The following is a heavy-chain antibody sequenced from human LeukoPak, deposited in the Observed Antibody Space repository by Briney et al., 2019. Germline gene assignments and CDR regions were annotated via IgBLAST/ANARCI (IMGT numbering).Heavy chain of an antibody. CDR3: ARVDCSGGICYYYYYMDV. Sequence: SETLSLTCTVSGGSISSSGYYWGWIRQPPGKGLEWIGSMYYRGSTYYNPSLKSRVTISVDTSKNQFSLKLSSVTAADTAVYYCARVDCSGGICYYYYYMDVWGKGTTVTVSS. J-gene: IGHJ6*03. CDR1: GGSISSSGYY. V-gene: IGHV4-39*07. CDR2: MYYRGST. D-gene: IGHD2-15*01.